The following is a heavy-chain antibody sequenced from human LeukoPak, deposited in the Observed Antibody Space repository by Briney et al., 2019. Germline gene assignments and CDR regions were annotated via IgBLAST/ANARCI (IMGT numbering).Heavy chain of an antibody. CDR3: ARDWYGGSYYRFDS. D-gene: IGHD1-26*01. J-gene: IGHJ4*02. CDR2: TYYRSKWSN. CDR1: GDSISSNSAA. Sequence: PSQTLSLTCAIAGDSISSNSAAWNWIRQSPSRGLEWLGRTYYRSKWSNDYAVSVKSRISINPDPSKNQFSLQLNSVTPDDTAVYYCARDWYGGSYYRFDSWGQGSLVTVSS. V-gene: IGHV6-1*01.